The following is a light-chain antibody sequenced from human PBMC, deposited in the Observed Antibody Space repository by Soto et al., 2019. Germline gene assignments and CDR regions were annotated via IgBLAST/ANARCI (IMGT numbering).Light chain of an antibody. CDR2: GAS. CDR3: HHSGNSHGT. Sequence: EIVLAQSPGTLSLSPGERATLSCRASQTISSRYLTWYQQKSGQVPMLLIYGASSRATGIPDRFSGSGSGTDFTLTISRLEPEDVAVYYCHHSGNSHGTFGQGTKVEIK. V-gene: IGKV3-20*01. CDR1: QTISSRY. J-gene: IGKJ1*01.